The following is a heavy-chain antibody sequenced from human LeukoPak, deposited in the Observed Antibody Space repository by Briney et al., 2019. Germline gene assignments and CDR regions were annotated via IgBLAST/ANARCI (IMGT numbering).Heavy chain of an antibody. CDR2: ISYDGGNK. D-gene: IGHD5-18*01. Sequence: GGSLRLSCAASGFSFSSYAMHWVRQAPGKGLEWVAVISYDGGNKYYADSVKGRFTISRDNSKNTLYVQMNSLRAEDTAVYYCVRDRGYSYGIDYWGQGTLVTVSS. J-gene: IGHJ4*02. CDR3: VRDRGYSYGIDY. CDR1: GFSFSSYA. V-gene: IGHV3-30-3*01.